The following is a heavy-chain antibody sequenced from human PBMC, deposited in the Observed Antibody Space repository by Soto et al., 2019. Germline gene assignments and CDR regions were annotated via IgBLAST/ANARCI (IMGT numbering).Heavy chain of an antibody. CDR3: AREKRANGYFDY. J-gene: IGHJ4*02. V-gene: IGHV3-7*01. CDR2: IKQDGSEK. D-gene: IGHD6-25*01. Sequence: EVQLVESGGGLVPPGGSLRLYCAGAGFTFSSYWMSWVRQAPGKGLEWVANIKQDGSEKYYVDSVNGRFTISRDNAKNSLYLQMHSLIVEDTAVYYCAREKRANGYFDYWGQGTLVAVSP. CDR1: GFTFSSYW.